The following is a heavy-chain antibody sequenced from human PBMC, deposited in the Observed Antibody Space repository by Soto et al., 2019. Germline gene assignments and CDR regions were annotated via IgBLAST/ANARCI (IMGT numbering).Heavy chain of an antibody. CDR3: ARSLGSSWRILDY. J-gene: IGHJ4*02. CDR2: IVVGSGNT. V-gene: IGHV1-58*02. Sequence: WASVKVSCKASGFTFTSSAMQWVRQARGQRLEWIGWIVVGSGNTNYAQKFQERVTITRDISTSTAYMELSSLRSEDTAVYYCARSLGSSWRILDYWGQGTLVTVSS. CDR1: GFTFTSSA. D-gene: IGHD6-13*01.